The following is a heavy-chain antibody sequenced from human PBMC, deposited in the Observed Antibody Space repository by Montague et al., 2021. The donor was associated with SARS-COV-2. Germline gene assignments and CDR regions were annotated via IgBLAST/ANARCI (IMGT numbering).Heavy chain of an antibody. V-gene: IGHV4-34*01. CDR3: ARGLGGGSGSHFDY. CDR1: GLPFSSYA. CDR2: FNHIGST. Sequence: LRLSCAASGLPFSSYAMSWIRQPPGKGLEWIGEFNHIGSTNYNPSLKSRVTISVDTSKKQFSLKLSSVTAADTAVYYCARGLGGGSGSHFDYWGQGTLVTVSS. J-gene: IGHJ4*02. D-gene: IGHD2-15*01.